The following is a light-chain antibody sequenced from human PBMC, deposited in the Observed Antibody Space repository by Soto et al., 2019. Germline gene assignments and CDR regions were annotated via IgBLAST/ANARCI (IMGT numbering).Light chain of an antibody. V-gene: IGKV1-13*02. CDR2: DAS. Sequence: AILLTQSPSSLSASVGDRATITCRASQGISSALAWYQQKPGKAPKLLIYDASSLESGVPSRFSGSGSGTAFTLTSSNLHPEDFATYYRQQFSSYLTFGGGTKVEIK. CDR3: QQFSSYLT. J-gene: IGKJ4*01. CDR1: QGISSA.